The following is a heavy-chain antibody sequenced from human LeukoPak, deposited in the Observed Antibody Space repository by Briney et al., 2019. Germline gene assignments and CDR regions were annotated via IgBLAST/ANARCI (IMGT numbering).Heavy chain of an antibody. D-gene: IGHD3-3*01. J-gene: IGHJ4*02. Sequence: GGSLRLSCAASGFTVSSSYMSRVRQAPGKGLEWVSIIYSGGSTYYADSVKGRFTISRDNSKNTLYLQMNSLRAEDTAVYYCARDSTVRWSYWGQGTLVTVS. CDR3: ARDSTVRWSY. CDR2: IYSGGST. CDR1: GFTVSSSY. V-gene: IGHV3-53*01.